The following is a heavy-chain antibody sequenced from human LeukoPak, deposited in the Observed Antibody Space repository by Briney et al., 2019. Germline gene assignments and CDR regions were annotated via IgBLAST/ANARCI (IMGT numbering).Heavy chain of an antibody. CDR2: INHSGST. D-gene: IGHD4/OR15-4a*01. CDR1: GGSFSGYY. Sequence: SETLSLTCAVYGGSFSGYYWSWIRQPPGKGLEWIGEINHSGSTNYNPSLKSRVTISVDTSKNQFSLKLSSVTAADTAVYYCARLGLIYGARSEKYYFDYWGQGTLVTVSS. J-gene: IGHJ4*02. V-gene: IGHV4-34*01. CDR3: ARLGLIYGARSEKYYFDY.